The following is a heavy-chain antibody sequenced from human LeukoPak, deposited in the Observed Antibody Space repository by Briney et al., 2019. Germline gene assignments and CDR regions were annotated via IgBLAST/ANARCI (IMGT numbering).Heavy chain of an antibody. Sequence: AAVKVSCKASLGTLSRYVISWVRQAPGQGLEWMGGIIPIFGTANYAQKFQGRVTIIADQSTSTAYMELSSLRSEDTAVYYCARDRNPGEINIMDVWGKGTTVTVSS. CDR2: IIPIFGTA. D-gene: IGHD3-10*01. CDR1: LGTLSRYV. V-gene: IGHV1-69*01. J-gene: IGHJ6*04. CDR3: ARDRNPGEINIMDV.